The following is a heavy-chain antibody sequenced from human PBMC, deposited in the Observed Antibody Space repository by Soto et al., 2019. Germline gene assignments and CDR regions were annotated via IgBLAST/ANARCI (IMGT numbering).Heavy chain of an antibody. CDR3: ARGLSAVPSCLDY. CDR1: GFTFDDYV. CDR2: ISWNSGNI. J-gene: IGHJ4*02. V-gene: IGHV3-9*01. D-gene: IGHD3-16*01. Sequence: EVQLVESGGGLVQPGRSLRLSCVASGFTFDDYVMHWVRQVPGKGLEWVSGISWNSGNIDYADSVKGRFTISRDNAMNSLYLQMTSLRPEDTALYYCARGLSAVPSCLDYWGQGTLVTVSS.